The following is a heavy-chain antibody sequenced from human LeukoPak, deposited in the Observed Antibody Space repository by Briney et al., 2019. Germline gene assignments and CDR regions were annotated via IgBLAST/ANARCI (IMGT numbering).Heavy chain of an antibody. CDR3: LRSHGAY. D-gene: IGHD3-10*01. CDR1: GGSISSGGYL. V-gene: IGHV4-39*01. J-gene: IGHJ4*02. Sequence: SETLSFTCTVFGGSISSGGYLWGWIRQPPGKGLEFIGNIYYSGSTYYNPSLKSRVSISVDTSKNQFSLKLSSVTAADTAVYYCLRSHGAYWGQGTLVTVSS. CDR2: IYYSGST.